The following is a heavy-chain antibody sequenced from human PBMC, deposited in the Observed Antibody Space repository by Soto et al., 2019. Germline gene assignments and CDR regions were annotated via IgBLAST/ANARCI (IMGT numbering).Heavy chain of an antibody. J-gene: IGHJ6*02. D-gene: IGHD1-26*01. Sequence: QVQLVQSGAEVKKPGSSVKVSCKASGGTFSSYAISWVRQAPGQGLEWMGGIIPIFSTANYAQKFQGRVTITADESTSTAYMELSSLRSEDTAVYYCASPRGELLHYYYGMDVWGQGTTVTVSS. CDR3: ASPRGELLHYYYGMDV. CDR1: GGTFSSYA. V-gene: IGHV1-69*01. CDR2: IIPIFSTA.